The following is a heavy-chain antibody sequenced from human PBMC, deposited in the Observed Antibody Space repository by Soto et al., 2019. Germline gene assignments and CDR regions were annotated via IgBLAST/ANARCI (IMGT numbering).Heavy chain of an antibody. D-gene: IGHD2-2*01. V-gene: IGHV3-15*01. J-gene: IGHJ4*02. CDR3: RWALDCSSSRCIDY. CDR1: GFTFSNAW. Sequence: GGSLRLSCAGSGFTFSNAWMSWVRQAPGKGLEWVGRIKSKSYGGTTEYAGSVKGRLTISGDDSKSTLYRQMNSLKSEVTAFYYCRWALDCSSSRCIDYWGQGTLVTVSS. CDR2: IKSKSYGGTT.